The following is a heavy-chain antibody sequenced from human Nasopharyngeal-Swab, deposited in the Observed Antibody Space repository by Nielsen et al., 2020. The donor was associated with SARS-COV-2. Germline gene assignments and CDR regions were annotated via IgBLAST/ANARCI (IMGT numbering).Heavy chain of an antibody. V-gene: IGHV3-30-3*01. D-gene: IGHD3-3*01. CDR1: GFTFRRYA. CDR3: ARGLGVAPYYYYMEV. CDR2: ISYDGSNK. Sequence: GESLKISCAASGFTFRRYALHLVPQAPGKGLEWVAVISYDGSNKYYADSVKGRFTISRDNSKNTLSLQMNSLRAEDTAVYYCARGLGVAPYYYYMEVWGKGTTVTVSS. J-gene: IGHJ6*03.